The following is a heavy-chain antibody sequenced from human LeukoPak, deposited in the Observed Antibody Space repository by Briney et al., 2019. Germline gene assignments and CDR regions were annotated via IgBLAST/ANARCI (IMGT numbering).Heavy chain of an antibody. D-gene: IGHD1-1*01. Sequence: GESLKISCQGFGFSGYWIAWVRQMPGKGLEWMAIIFPPDSNTRYNPSFQGQVTISADKSTNTAYLHWSSLKALDTGMYYCARFGGPDLQHNWFDLWGQGTLVTVSS. CDR3: ARFGGPDLQHNWFDL. J-gene: IGHJ5*02. CDR1: GFSGYW. CDR2: IFPPDSNT. V-gene: IGHV5-51*01.